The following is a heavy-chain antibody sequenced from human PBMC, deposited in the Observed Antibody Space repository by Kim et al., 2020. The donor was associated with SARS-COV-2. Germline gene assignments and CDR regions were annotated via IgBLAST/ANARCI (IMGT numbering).Heavy chain of an antibody. Sequence: SETLSLTCTVSGGSISSYYWSWIRQPPGKGLEWIGYIYYSGNTNYNSYNPSLKSRVTISVDTSKNQFSLKVGSVTAADTAVYYCARATPDDYNFHGQIDNWGQRTLVTVSS. CDR3: ARATPDDYNFHGQIDN. V-gene: IGHV4-59*01. D-gene: IGHD4-4*01. CDR2: IYYSGNTNYN. J-gene: IGHJ4*02. CDR1: GGSISSYY.